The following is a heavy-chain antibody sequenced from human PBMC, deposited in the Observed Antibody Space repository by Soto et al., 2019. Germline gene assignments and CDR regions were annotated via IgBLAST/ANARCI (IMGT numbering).Heavy chain of an antibody. CDR2: IYYSGST. CDR3: ARTYYYDSSGLFDY. Sequence: SETLSLTCTVSGGSISSYYWSWIRQPPGKGLEWIGYIYYSGSTNYNPSLKSRVTISVDTSKSQFSLKLSSVTAADTAVYYCARTYYYDSSGLFDYWGPGTMVTVSS. J-gene: IGHJ4*02. CDR1: GGSISSYY. D-gene: IGHD3-22*01. V-gene: IGHV4-59*01.